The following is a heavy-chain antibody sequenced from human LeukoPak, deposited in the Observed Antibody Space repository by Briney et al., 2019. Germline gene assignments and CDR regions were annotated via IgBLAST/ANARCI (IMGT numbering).Heavy chain of an antibody. Sequence: GESLKISCKGSGYSFTSYWIGWVRQMLGKGLEWMGIIYPGDSGTRYSPSFQGQVTISADKSISTAYLQWSSLKASDTAMYYCARLKDSDYYYYGMDVWGQGTTVTVSS. CDR1: GYSFTSYW. V-gene: IGHV5-51*01. D-gene: IGHD2-15*01. CDR3: ARLKDSDYYYYGMDV. J-gene: IGHJ6*02. CDR2: IYPGDSGT.